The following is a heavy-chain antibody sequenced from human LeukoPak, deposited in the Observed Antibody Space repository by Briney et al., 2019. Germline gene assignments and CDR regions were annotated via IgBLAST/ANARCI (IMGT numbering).Heavy chain of an antibody. D-gene: IGHD3-22*01. CDR2: ISWNSGSI. CDR3: AKDYDSSGYYALYFDY. J-gene: IGHJ4*02. CDR1: GFTVDDYA. Sequence: GRSLRLSCAASGFTVDDYAMHWVRQAPGKGLEWVSGISWNSGSIGYADSVKGRFTISRDNAKNSLYLQMNSLRAEDTALYYCAKDYDSSGYYALYFDYWGQGTLVTVSS. V-gene: IGHV3-9*01.